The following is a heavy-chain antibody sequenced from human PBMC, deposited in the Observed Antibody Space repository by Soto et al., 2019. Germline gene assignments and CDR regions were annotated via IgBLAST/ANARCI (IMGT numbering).Heavy chain of an antibody. D-gene: IGHD3-3*01. CDR2: IIPIFGTA. CDR3: ARDPTSYYAFWSGTNWFDP. CDR1: GGTFSSYA. Sequence: QVQLVQSGAEVKKPGSSVKVSCKASGGTFSSYAISWVRQAPGQGLEWMGGIIPIFGTANYAQKFQGRVTITADESTSTAYMELSSLRSEDTAVYYCARDPTSYYAFWSGTNWFDPWGQGTLVTVSS. J-gene: IGHJ5*02. V-gene: IGHV1-69*12.